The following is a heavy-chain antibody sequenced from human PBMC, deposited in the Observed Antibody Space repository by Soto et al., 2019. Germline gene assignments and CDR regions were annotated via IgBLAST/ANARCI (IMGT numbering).Heavy chain of an antibody. D-gene: IGHD5-12*01. CDR3: ARDGDIEGGPPPKNYAMDV. J-gene: IGHJ6*02. CDR2: VWYDGTNK. Sequence: QARLVESGGGVVQPGRALRLSCAASGFTFRNFGFHWVRQAPGKGLEWVALVWYDGTNKYYAESLKGRVSISRDNSKNPLYLEMKSLRAEDPAVYYCARDGDIEGGPPPKNYAMDVWGQGTTVTVSS. CDR1: GFTFRNFG. V-gene: IGHV3-33*08.